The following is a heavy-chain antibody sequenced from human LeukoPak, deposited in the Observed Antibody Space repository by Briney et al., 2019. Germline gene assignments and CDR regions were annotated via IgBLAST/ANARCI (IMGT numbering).Heavy chain of an antibody. V-gene: IGHV3-7*01. J-gene: IGHJ3*02. CDR1: GFTFSSYW. CDR2: IKQDGSEK. D-gene: IGHD4-17*01. CDR3: ARDYGDYLDAFDI. Sequence: GGSLRLSCADSGFTFSSYWMIWVRQAPGKGLEWVANIKQDGSEKYYVDSVKGRFTISRDNAKNSLYLQMNSLRAEDTAVYYCARDYGDYLDAFDIWGQGTMVTVSS.